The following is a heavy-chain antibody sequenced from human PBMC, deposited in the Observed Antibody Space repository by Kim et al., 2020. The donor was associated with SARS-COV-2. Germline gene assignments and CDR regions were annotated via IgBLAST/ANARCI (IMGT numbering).Heavy chain of an antibody. D-gene: IGHD1-1*01. CDR2: NT. V-gene: IGHV1-3*01. CDR3: ARVTNIIFDY. J-gene: IGHJ4*02. Sequence: NTKYSQKFHGRLTITSDTSASTAYMELSSLRSEDTAVYYCARVTNIIFDYWGQGTLVTVSS.